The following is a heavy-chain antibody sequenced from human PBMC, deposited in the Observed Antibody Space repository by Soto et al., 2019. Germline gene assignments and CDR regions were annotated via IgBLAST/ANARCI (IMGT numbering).Heavy chain of an antibody. CDR1: GFTFSDHY. J-gene: IGHJ4*02. Sequence: QVQLVESGGGLVKPGGSLRLSCAASGFTFSDHYMTWIRQAPGKGVEWVSSISSSATTSYYTDSVKGRFTISRDNAENSVDLQMTSLRAEDTAVYYCARVGANKVWNIAPRPNGYFFDYWGQGTLVTVSS. CDR3: ARVGANKVWNIAPRPNGYFFDY. CDR2: ISSSATTS. V-gene: IGHV3-11*01. D-gene: IGHD6-6*01.